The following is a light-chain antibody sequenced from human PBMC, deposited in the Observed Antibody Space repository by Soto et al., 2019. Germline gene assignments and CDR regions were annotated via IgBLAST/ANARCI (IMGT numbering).Light chain of an antibody. J-gene: IGKJ4*01. CDR1: QSVSSY. V-gene: IGKV3D-15*01. CDR2: GAS. CDR3: QQYDNWPPRLT. Sequence: EIVLTQSPATLSVSPGETVTLSCRASQSVSSYLAWYQQKPGQAPRLLIYGASKATGIPGRFSGSGSGTEFTLTINSLQSEDFAVYFCQQYDNWPPRLTFGGGTKVEIK.